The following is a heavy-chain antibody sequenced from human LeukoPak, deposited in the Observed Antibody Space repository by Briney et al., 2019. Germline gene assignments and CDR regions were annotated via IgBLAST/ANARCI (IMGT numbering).Heavy chain of an antibody. V-gene: IGHV4-61*02. D-gene: IGHD6-13*01. CDR1: GGSISSGSYY. Sequence: KASQTLSLTCTVSGGSISSGSYYWSWIRQPAGKGLEWIGRIYTSGSTNYNPSLNGRVSISVDSSKNQFSLKVNSVTSADTAVYYCARGAPRAAVGQFDSWGQGTLVTISS. CDR2: IYTSGST. CDR3: ARGAPRAAVGQFDS. J-gene: IGHJ4*02.